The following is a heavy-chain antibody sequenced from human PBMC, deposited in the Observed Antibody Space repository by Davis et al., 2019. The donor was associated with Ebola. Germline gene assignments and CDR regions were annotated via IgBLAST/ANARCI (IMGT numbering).Heavy chain of an antibody. Sequence: HSQTLSLTCSISGDSLPSNRAAWNWIRQSPPRGLEWPGRTYYSSKWYNDYEVSVKSRITINPDTAKNQFSLQLNSVIPEDTALYYCARGWFRAGMDVWGEGTTVTVSS. CDR1: GDSLPSNRAA. V-gene: IGHV6-1*01. D-gene: IGHD3-10*01. CDR2: TYYSSKWYN. J-gene: IGHJ6*04. CDR3: ARGWFRAGMDV.